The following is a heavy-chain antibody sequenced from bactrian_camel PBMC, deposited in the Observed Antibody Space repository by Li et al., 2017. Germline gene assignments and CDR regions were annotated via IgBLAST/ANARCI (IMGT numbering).Heavy chain of an antibody. V-gene: IGHV3S40*01. Sequence: DVQLVESGGGSVQAGGSLRLSCTYTRRPNYVTWFRQGPGNGREGVASIYTGGGDGYYADAVKGRFTISHDNAKKTAYLQMNSLKSEDTALYYCVADKPYYSGGYYYTVGYPYWGQGTQVTVS. J-gene: IGHJ4*01. CDR1: YTRRPNY. CDR2: IYTGGGDG. CDR3: VADKPYYSGGYYYTVGYPY. D-gene: IGHD2*01.